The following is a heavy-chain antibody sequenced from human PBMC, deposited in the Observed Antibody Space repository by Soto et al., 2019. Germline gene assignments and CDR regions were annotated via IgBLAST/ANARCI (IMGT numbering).Heavy chain of an antibody. J-gene: IGHJ4*02. D-gene: IGHD3-22*01. CDR2: ISYDGSNK. V-gene: IGHV3-30*18. CDR3: AKDLGYDSTPFDY. Sequence: GGSLRLSCAASGFTFSSYGMHWVRQAPGKGLEWVAVISYDGSNKYYADSVKGRFTISRDNSKNTLYLQMNSLRAEDTAVYYCAKDLGYDSTPFDYWGQGTLVTVYS. CDR1: GFTFSSYG.